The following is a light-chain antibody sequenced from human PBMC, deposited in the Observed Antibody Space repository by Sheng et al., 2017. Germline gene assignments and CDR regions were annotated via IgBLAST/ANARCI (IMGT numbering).Light chain of an antibody. CDR1: QSVSSSY. V-gene: IGKV3-20*01. CDR3: QQYGSSPLFT. J-gene: IGKJ3*01. Sequence: EIVLTQSPGTLSLSPGETATLSCRASQSVSSSYLAWYQQKPGQAPRLLIYGASSRATDIPDRFSGSGSGTDFTLTISRLEPEDFAVYYCQQYGSSPLFTFGPGTTVDI. CDR2: GAS.